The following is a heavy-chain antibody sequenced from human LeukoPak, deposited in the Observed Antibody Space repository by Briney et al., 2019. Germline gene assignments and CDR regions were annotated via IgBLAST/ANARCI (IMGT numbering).Heavy chain of an antibody. Sequence: KPSETLSLNCTVSGGSISSYYWRWIRQPPGKGLEWVGSIYYTGSTNYNPSLESRVTISVDTSKNQFSLKLSSVTAADTAVYYCARVSVAGTAFDIWGQGTMVTVSS. CDR3: ARVSVAGTAFDI. CDR2: IYYTGST. V-gene: IGHV4-59*01. J-gene: IGHJ3*02. CDR1: GGSISSYY. D-gene: IGHD6-19*01.